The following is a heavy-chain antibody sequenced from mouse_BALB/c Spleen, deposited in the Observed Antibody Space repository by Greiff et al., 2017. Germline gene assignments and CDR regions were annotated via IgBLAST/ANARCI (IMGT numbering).Heavy chain of an antibody. D-gene: IGHD1-1*01. CDR3: ANYYGSRYDFDY. V-gene: IGHV1-4*01. Sequence: QVQLKQSGAELAKPGASVKMSCKASGYTFTSYSMHWVKQRPGQGLEWIGYINPSTGYTEYNQKFKDKATLTADKSSSTAYMQLSSLTSEDSAVYYCANYYGSRYDFDYWGQGTTLTVSS. J-gene: IGHJ2*01. CDR2: INPSTGYT. CDR1: GYTFTSYS.